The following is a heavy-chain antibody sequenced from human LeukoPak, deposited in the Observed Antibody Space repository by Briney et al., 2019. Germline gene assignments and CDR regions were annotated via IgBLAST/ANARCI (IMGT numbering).Heavy chain of an antibody. CDR1: GGSFSGYY. Sequence: SETLSLTCAVYGGSFSGYYWSWIRQPPGKGLEWIGYIYYSGSTNYNPSLKSRVTISVDTSKNQFSLKLSSVTAADTAVYYCARGDYYDSSGYYFHFDYWGQGTLVTVSS. D-gene: IGHD3-22*01. CDR2: IYYSGST. V-gene: IGHV4-59*01. J-gene: IGHJ4*02. CDR3: ARGDYYDSSGYYFHFDY.